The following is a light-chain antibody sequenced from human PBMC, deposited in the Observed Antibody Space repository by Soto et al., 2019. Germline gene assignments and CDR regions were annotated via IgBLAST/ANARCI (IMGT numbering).Light chain of an antibody. J-gene: IGLJ2*01. CDR2: DVS. CDR1: SSDVGGYNC. CDR3: SSYTSSTPVI. Sequence: QSALTQPASVSGSPGQSITISCTGTSSDVGGYNCVSWYQQHPGKAPKLMIYDVSNRPSGVSDRFSGSKSGNTASLTISGLQAEDEADYYCSSYTSSTPVIFGGGTKVTVL. V-gene: IGLV2-14*01.